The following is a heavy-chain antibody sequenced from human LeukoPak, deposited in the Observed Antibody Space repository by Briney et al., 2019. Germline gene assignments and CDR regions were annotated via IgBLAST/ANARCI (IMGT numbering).Heavy chain of an antibody. D-gene: IGHD2-15*01. CDR1: GFTFSSYS. V-gene: IGHV3-21*01. CDR3: ASPACSGGSCYSYTDY. J-gene: IGHJ4*02. CDR2: ISSSSSCI. Sequence: GGSLRLSCAASGFTFSSYSMNWVRQAPGKGLEWVSSISSSSSCIYYADSVKGRFTISRDNAKNSLYLQMNSLRAEDTAVYYCASPACSGGSCYSYTDYWGQGTLVTVSS.